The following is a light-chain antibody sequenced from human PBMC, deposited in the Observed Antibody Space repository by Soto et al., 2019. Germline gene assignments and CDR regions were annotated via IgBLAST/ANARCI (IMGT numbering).Light chain of an antibody. V-gene: IGKV3-20*01. CDR2: GAS. Sequence: EIVLTQSPGTLSLSPGERATLSCRASQSVVSGYLAWYQQKPGQAPRLLIYGASSRATDIPDRFSGIGSGTDFTLTISRLEPEDFAVYSCQQYGRSPALFAFGPGTKVDIK. J-gene: IGKJ3*01. CDR3: QQYGRSPALFA. CDR1: QSVVSGY.